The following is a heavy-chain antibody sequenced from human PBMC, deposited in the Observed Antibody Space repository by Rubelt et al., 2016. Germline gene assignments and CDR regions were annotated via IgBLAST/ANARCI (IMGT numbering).Heavy chain of an antibody. Sequence: VRQAPGKGLEWVGRIISKTDGGTTDYAAPAKGRFTISRDDSKNTLYLQMNSLRAEDTAVYYCAKDSGSSWPRDFDYWGQGTLVTVSS. CDR3: AKDSGSSWPRDFDY. J-gene: IGHJ4*02. V-gene: IGHV3-15*01. D-gene: IGHD6-13*01. CDR2: IISKTDGGTT.